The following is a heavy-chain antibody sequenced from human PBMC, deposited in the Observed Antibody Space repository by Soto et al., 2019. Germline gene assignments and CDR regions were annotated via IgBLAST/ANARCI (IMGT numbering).Heavy chain of an antibody. CDR1: GGSISSGGYS. CDR3: GAPTCY. J-gene: IGHJ4*02. Sequence: PSETLSLTCAVSGGSISSGGYSWSWIRQPPGKGLEWIGSIYYSGSTYYNLSLKSRVTISVDTSKNQFSLKLSSVTAADTAVYFCGAPTCYWGQGTLVTGSS. CDR2: IYYSGST. V-gene: IGHV4-30-2*03.